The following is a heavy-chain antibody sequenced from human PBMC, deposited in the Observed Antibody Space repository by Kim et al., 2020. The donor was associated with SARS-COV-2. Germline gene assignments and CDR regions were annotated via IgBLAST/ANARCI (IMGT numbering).Heavy chain of an antibody. J-gene: IGHJ4*02. CDR2: FDPEDGET. D-gene: IGHD3-22*01. CDR3: ATLQYYYDSIGYYSFDY. V-gene: IGHV1-24*01. CDR1: GYTLTELS. Sequence: ASVKVSCKVSGYTLTELSMHWVRQAPGKGLEWMGGFDPEDGETIYAQKFQGRVTMTEDTSTDTAYMELSSLRSEDTAVYYCATLQYYYDSIGYYSFDYWGQGTLVTVSS.